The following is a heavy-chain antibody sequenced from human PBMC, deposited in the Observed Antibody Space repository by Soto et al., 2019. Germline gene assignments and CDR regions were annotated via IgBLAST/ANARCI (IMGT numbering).Heavy chain of an antibody. CDR1: GYTFTNYG. CDR2: VSAYNRNT. CDR3: ERERQYEPLLY. J-gene: IGHJ4*02. V-gene: IGHV1-18*01. D-gene: IGHD2-2*01. Sequence: QVQLVQSGVEVKKPGASVKVSCQASGYTFTNYGITWLRQAPGQGLEWVGWVSAYNRNTNYAQRFQERVTMTTDRSTRTASIELRHRRSDDTAIYFCERERQYEPLLYWGQGTLVTVSS.